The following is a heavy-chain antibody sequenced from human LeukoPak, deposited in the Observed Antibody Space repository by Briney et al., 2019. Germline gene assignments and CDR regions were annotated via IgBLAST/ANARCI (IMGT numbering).Heavy chain of an antibody. D-gene: IGHD3-22*01. CDR1: GFTFSSYW. Sequence: GSLRLSCAASGFTFSSYWMHWVRQAPGKGLVWVSRINSDGSSTSYADSVKGRFTVSRDNAKNTLYLQMNSLRAEDTAVYYCAKDDITMIVSYFDYWGQGTLVTVSS. V-gene: IGHV3-74*01. CDR2: INSDGSST. CDR3: AKDDITMIVSYFDY. J-gene: IGHJ4*02.